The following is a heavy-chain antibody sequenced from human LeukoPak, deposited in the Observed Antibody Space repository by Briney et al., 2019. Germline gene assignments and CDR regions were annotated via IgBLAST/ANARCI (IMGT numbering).Heavy chain of an antibody. Sequence: GGSLRLSCAASGFTFSSYGMNWVRQAPGKGLEWVAFIRFDGSNKYYADSVKGRFTISRDNSKNTLYLQMNSLRAEDTAVYYCAKDSGQYFDYWGQGTLVTVSS. V-gene: IGHV3-30*02. CDR2: IRFDGSNK. CDR3: AKDSGQYFDY. CDR1: GFTFSSYG. D-gene: IGHD3-10*01. J-gene: IGHJ4*02.